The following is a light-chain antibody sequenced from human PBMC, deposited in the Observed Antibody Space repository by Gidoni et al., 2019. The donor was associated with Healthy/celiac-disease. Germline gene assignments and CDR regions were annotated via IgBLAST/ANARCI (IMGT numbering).Light chain of an antibody. V-gene: IGLV2-11*01. CDR2: DVS. CDR1: SSDVGGYNY. Sequence: QSALTPPRSVSGSPGQSVTISCTGTSSDVGGYNYVSWYQQHPGKAPKLMIYDVSKRPSGVPDRFSGSTSGNTASLTISGLQAEDEADYYCCSYAGSYTWVFGGGTKLTVL. CDR3: CSYAGSYTWV. J-gene: IGLJ3*02.